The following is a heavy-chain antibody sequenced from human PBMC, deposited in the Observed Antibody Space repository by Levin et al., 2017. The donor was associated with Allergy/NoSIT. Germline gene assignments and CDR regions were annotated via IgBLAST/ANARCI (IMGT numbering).Heavy chain of an antibody. CDR2: IWGGDDRT. CDR1: GFTFSNFA. J-gene: IGHJ5*02. Sequence: LPGGSLRLSCAASGFTFSNFAMSWVRQAPGKGLEWVSIIWGGDDRTYYAGSVRGRFTIARDNSNSTLYLQMNSLRTEDTAVYYCARSNYCANSSCTDHYTWFGPWGQGTLVAVSS. V-gene: IGHV3-23*01. CDR3: ARSNYCANSSCTDHYTWFGP. D-gene: IGHD2-8*01.